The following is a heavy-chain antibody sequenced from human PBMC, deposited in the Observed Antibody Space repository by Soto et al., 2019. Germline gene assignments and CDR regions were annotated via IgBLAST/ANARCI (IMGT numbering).Heavy chain of an antibody. CDR3: ARGGYSGYDLFSISYYYYYMDV. J-gene: IGHJ6*03. D-gene: IGHD5-12*01. CDR2: ISSSSSYI. CDR1: GFTFSSYS. V-gene: IGHV3-21*01. Sequence: GGSLRLSCAASGFTFSSYSMNWVRQAPGKGLEWVSSISSSSSYIYYADSVKGRFTISRDNAKNLLYLQMNSLRAEDTAVYYCARGGYSGYDLFSISYYYYYMDVWGKGTTVTVSS.